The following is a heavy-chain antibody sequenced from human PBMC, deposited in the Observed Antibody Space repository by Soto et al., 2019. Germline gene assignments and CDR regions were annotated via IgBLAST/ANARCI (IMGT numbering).Heavy chain of an antibody. CDR1: GFTFSTSG. D-gene: IGHD2-15*01. Sequence: EVQLLESGGGLVQPGESLRLSCAASGFTFSTSGMTWVRQAPGKGLEWVSGISGRGSATYYADSVKGRFTISRDDSKNTLYLEMNSLRFEDTALYYCSKDSSPVVVVASAFDFWGQGTMVTVSS. CDR3: SKDSSPVVVVASAFDF. V-gene: IGHV3-23*01. CDR2: ISGRGSAT. J-gene: IGHJ3*01.